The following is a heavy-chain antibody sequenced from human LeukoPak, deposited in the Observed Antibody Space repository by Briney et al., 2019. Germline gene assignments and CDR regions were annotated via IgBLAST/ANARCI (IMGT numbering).Heavy chain of an antibody. CDR2: INTDGTST. Sequence: SGGSLRLSCVASGFSFRNYWMYWVRQAPGKGLVWVSHINTDGTSTNYADSVKGRFTVSRDNAKKTLYLQMNTLRVEDTAVYYCARDLWLGDYWGQGTLVTVSS. CDR3: ARDLWLGDY. V-gene: IGHV3-74*01. D-gene: IGHD6-19*01. CDR1: GFSFRNYW. J-gene: IGHJ4*02.